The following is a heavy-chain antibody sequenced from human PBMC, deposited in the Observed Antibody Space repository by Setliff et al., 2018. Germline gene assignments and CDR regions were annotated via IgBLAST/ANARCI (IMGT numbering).Heavy chain of an antibody. D-gene: IGHD5-12*01. J-gene: IGHJ4*02. V-gene: IGHV1-18*01. CDR1: GGTFRSYG. CDR2: ISPYNEKI. Sequence: GASVKVSCKASGGTFRSYGISWVRQAPGQGLEWMGWISPYNEKINYAEKFQGRVTMTTDTSTTTVYMEVASLRSDDTAVYYCVRGPGPSVVVAMPFDRWGQGTLVTVSS. CDR3: VRGPGPSVVVAMPFDR.